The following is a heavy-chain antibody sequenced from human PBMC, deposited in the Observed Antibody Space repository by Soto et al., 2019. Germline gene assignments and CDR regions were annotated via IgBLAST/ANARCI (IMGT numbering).Heavy chain of an antibody. J-gene: IGHJ6*03. Sequence: ASVKVSCKASGYTFTSYDINWVRQATGQGLEWMGWMNPNSGNTGYAQKFQGRVTMTRNTSISTAYMELSSLRSEDTAVYYCARARRIAAAGTKSYYYMDVWGKGTTVTVSS. D-gene: IGHD6-13*01. V-gene: IGHV1-8*01. CDR1: GYTFTSYD. CDR3: ARARRIAAAGTKSYYYMDV. CDR2: MNPNSGNT.